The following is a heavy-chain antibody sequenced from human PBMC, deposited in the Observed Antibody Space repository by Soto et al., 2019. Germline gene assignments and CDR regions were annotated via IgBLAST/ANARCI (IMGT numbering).Heavy chain of an antibody. CDR3: ARNCTSGVCSNY. CDR1: GFTFSNYA. V-gene: IGHV3-23*01. Sequence: EVQLLESGGHLVQPGGSLRLSCAASGFTFSNYAMSWVRQAPGKGLEWVSAISGSGRSTYCADSVKGRFTISRDNSKNTLYLQMNSLRAADTAVYYCARNCTSGVCSNYWGQGTLVTVSS. J-gene: IGHJ4*02. CDR2: ISGSGRST. D-gene: IGHD2-8*01.